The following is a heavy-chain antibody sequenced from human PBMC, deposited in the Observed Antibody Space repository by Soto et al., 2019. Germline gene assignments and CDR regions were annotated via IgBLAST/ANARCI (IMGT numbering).Heavy chain of an antibody. CDR1: GYAFSSYW. CDR3: ARGYCTATICDPWFDP. Sequence: GESLQISCQGSGYAFSSYWIAWVRQMPGKGLEWMGIIYPGDSDTRYSPSFQGQVTISVDKSITTAYLQWSSLKASDTVMYYCARGYCTATICDPWFDPWGQGTLVTVSS. CDR2: IYPGDSDT. D-gene: IGHD2-8*02. J-gene: IGHJ5*02. V-gene: IGHV5-51*01.